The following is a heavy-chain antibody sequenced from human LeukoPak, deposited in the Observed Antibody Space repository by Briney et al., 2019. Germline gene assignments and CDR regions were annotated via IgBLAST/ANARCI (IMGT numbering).Heavy chain of an antibody. CDR3: ARRPSGYYYFDY. V-gene: IGHV4-59*01. J-gene: IGHJ4*02. CDR2: IYYSGRT. CDR1: GRSISSYY. D-gene: IGHD3-22*01. Sequence: PETLSLTCTDSGRSISSYYWTWMRQPPGKGREWVGYIYYSGRTTEYNPSLRSRVTMSVDTSKNQFSLKLSSVTAADTAVYYCARRPSGYYYFDYWGQGTLVTVSS.